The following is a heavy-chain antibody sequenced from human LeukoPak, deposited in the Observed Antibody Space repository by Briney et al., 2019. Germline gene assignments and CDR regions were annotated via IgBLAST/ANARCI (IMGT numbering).Heavy chain of an antibody. CDR1: GYTFTGYY. CDR3: AREYYDILTGYQYETREAFDI. D-gene: IGHD3-9*01. Sequence: ASVKVSCKASGYTFTGYYMHWVRQAPGQGLEWMGWINPNSGGTNYAQKFQGRVTMTRDTSISTAYMELSRLRSDDTAVYYCAREYYDILTGYQYETREAFDIWGQGTMVTVSS. CDR2: INPNSGGT. J-gene: IGHJ3*02. V-gene: IGHV1-2*02.